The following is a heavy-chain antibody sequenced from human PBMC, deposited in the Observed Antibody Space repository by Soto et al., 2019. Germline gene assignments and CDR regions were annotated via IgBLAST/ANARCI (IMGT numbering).Heavy chain of an antibody. J-gene: IGHJ4*02. D-gene: IGHD3-10*01. CDR2: ISGSGATI. CDR3: ARITAFLPSYFAF. V-gene: IGHV3-48*03. CDR1: GFTFNSHE. Sequence: EMQLVESGGGLVQPGGSLRLSCAASGFTFNSHEMIWVRQAPGKGLEWVSYISGSGATIYYADSVKGRFTIARDNAKNSLFLQMNSLRAEDTAVYYCARITAFLPSYFAFWGQGTLVTVSS.